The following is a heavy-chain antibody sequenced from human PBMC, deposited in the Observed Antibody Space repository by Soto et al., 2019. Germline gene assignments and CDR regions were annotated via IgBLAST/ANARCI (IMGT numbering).Heavy chain of an antibody. J-gene: IGHJ1*01. V-gene: IGHV3-23*01. CDR1: GFTFYSYA. D-gene: IGHD3-16*01. Sequence: PVGSLRLSCAASGFTFYSYAMNWVRQAPGKGLEWVSAISGSGDSTYYADSVKGRFTISRDNSKNTLYLQMNSLRAEDTAVYYCALPHYNYGAEFLQHWGQGTVVTVSS. CDR2: ISGSGDST. CDR3: ALPHYNYGAEFLQH.